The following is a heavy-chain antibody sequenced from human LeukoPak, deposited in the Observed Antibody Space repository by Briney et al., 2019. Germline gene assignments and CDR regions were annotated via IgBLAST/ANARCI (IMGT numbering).Heavy chain of an antibody. CDR2: ISGSGANT. CDR1: GFTFSSYG. CDR3: ASVAKSVYSSGWYEFD. D-gene: IGHD6-19*01. V-gene: IGHV3-23*01. Sequence: AGGSLRLSCAASGFTFSSYGMSWVRQAPGKGLEWVSSISGSGANTYYADSVKGRFTISRDNSENTLFLQMNSLRGEDTALYYCASVAKSVYSSGWYEFDWGQGTQVTVSS. J-gene: IGHJ4*02.